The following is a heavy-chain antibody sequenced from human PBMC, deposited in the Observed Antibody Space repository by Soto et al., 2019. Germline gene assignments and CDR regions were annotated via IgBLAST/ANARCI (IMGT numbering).Heavy chain of an antibody. CDR2: IYYSGST. CDR3: ARTGANDYDFWSAYPDPFDY. Sequence: QGELQESGPGLVKPSQTLSLTCTVSGGSISSGGYYWSWIRQHPGKGLEGVGYIYYSGSTYYNPSLKSRVTISVATSKNQFSLKLSSVTAADTAVYYCARTGANDYDFWSAYPDPFDYWGQGTLVTVSS. J-gene: IGHJ4*02. V-gene: IGHV4-31*03. CDR1: GGSISSGGYY. D-gene: IGHD3-3*01.